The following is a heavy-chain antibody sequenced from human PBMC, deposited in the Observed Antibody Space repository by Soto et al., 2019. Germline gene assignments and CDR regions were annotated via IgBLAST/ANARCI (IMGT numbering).Heavy chain of an antibody. V-gene: IGHV4-4*02. D-gene: IGHD5-12*01. Sequence: SETLSLTCAVSSGSISSSNWWSWVRQPPGKGLEWIGEIYHSGSTNYNPSLKSRVTISVDKSKNQFSLKLSSVTAADTAVYYCARVSPPRGYGPKIYYFDYWGQGTLVTVSS. CDR2: IYHSGST. J-gene: IGHJ4*02. CDR3: ARVSPPRGYGPKIYYFDY. CDR1: SGSISSSNW.